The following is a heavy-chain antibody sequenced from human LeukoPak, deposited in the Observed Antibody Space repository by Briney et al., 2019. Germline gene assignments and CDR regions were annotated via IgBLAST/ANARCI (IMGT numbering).Heavy chain of an antibody. J-gene: IGHJ4*02. D-gene: IGHD1-26*01. CDR3: AKTLVGATSGPDYYFVS. CDR1: GFTFSNYG. CDR2: IWYDGSNK. V-gene: IGHV3-33*06. Sequence: GGSLRLSCAASGFTFSNYGMHWVRQAPGKGLEWVALIWYDGSNKYYADSVKGRFSISRDNSKNTLYLQLSSLRAEDTAVYYCAKTLVGATSGPDYYFVSWGQGTLVTVSS.